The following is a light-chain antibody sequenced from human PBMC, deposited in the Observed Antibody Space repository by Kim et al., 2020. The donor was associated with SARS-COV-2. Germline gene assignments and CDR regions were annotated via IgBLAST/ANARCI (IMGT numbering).Light chain of an antibody. J-gene: IGKJ1*01. CDR2: AAS. CDR1: QGISSS. Sequence: AIRITQSPSSLSASTGDRLTITCRASQGISSSLAWYQQKPGKAPELLIYAASTLHSGVPSRFSGSGSGTDFTLTISCLQSEDFATYYCQQYYSYPRTFGQGTKVDIK. V-gene: IGKV1-8*01. CDR3: QQYYSYPRT.